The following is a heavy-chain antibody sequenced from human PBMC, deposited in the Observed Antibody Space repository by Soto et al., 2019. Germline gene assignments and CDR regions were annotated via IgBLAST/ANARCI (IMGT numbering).Heavy chain of an antibody. J-gene: IGHJ4*02. Sequence: EVQLLESGGGLVQPGGSLRLSCAASGLTFSSFAMSWVRQAPGKGLEWVSAIDTSGGGTYYADYVKGRFTISRDNSKNTLYLQMNSLRAEDTAVYYAVKSSRTLGDSWGQGTLVTVSS. D-gene: IGHD6-13*01. CDR1: GLTFSSFA. CDR3: VKSSRTLGDS. V-gene: IGHV3-23*01. CDR2: IDTSGGGT.